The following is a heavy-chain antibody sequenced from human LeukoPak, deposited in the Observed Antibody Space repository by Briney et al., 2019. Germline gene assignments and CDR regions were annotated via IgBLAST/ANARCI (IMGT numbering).Heavy chain of an antibody. D-gene: IGHD5-18*01. V-gene: IGHV4-34*01. J-gene: IGHJ4*02. CDR1: GGSFSGYY. CDR2: INHSGST. CDR3: ASWGARGYSYGYHY. Sequence: PSETLSLTCAVYGGSFSGYYWSWIRQPPEKGLEWIGEINHSGSTNYNPSLKSRVTISVDTSKNQFSLKLSSVTAADTAVYYCASWGARGYSYGYHYWGQGTLVTVSS.